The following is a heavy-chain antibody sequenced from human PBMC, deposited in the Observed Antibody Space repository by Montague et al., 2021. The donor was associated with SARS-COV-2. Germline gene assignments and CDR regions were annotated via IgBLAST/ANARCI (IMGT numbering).Heavy chain of an antibody. J-gene: IGHJ6*02. CDR3: ARGPSDTYYYNGMDV. CDR1: GFSLSTSGMC. Sequence: PALVKPTQTLTLTCTFSGFSLSTSGMCMTWIRQPPGKALEWPARIDWDGDKYYNTSLKSRLTISKDTSKNLVVLTMTSMDPVDTATYYCARGPSDTYYYNGMDVWGRGTTVTVSS. CDR2: IDWDGDK. V-gene: IGHV2-70*11.